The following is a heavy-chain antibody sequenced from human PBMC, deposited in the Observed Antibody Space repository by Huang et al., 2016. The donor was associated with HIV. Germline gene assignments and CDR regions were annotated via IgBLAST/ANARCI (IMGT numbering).Heavy chain of an antibody. D-gene: IGHD2-15*01. CDR3: ATSTPDVGAGVLRSAFDI. Sequence: QVQLVESGAELKKPGASVRVSCKVSGYTVSELSLHWVRQAPEQGLAWMGGFDPEESETISAQRVQGRVTMTEDTSTDTAYMELSSLRPEDTAVYYCATSTPDVGAGVLRSAFDIWGQGTMVTVSS. CDR1: GYTVSELS. V-gene: IGHV1-24*01. CDR2: FDPEESET. J-gene: IGHJ3*02.